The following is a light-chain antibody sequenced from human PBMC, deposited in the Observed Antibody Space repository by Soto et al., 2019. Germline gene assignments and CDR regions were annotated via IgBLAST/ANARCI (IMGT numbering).Light chain of an antibody. CDR2: DTS. Sequence: EMVLTYSPSTLSLSPGERDTLSSRASQSISSYLGWYQQKPGQAPRLRIYDTSNRAPGIPARFSGSGSGTVFALTISSLEPEDFAVYYCQQRSNWPRTFGQGTKV. V-gene: IGKV3-11*01. CDR3: QQRSNWPRT. CDR1: QSISSY. J-gene: IGKJ1*01.